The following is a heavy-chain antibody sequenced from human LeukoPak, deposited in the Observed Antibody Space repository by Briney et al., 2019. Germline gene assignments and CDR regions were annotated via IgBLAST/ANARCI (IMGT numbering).Heavy chain of an antibody. CDR3: AKDFLRWGSGWSGGLDY. Sequence: GGPLRLSCAASGFTFNNYAMTWVRQAPGKGLEWVSSISSSSSYIYYADSVKGRFTISRDNAKNSLYLQMNSLRAEDTAIYYCAKDFLRWGSGWSGGLDYWGQGTLVTVSS. V-gene: IGHV3-21*04. J-gene: IGHJ4*02. CDR1: GFTFNNYA. CDR2: ISSSSSYI. D-gene: IGHD6-19*01.